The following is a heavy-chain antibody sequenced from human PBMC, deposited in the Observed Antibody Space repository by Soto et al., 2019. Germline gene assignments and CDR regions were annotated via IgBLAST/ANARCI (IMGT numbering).Heavy chain of an antibody. D-gene: IGHD1-1*01. J-gene: IGHJ3*02. CDR3: ARVERGTATTVVDAFDI. CDR2: MSHSGGT. CDR1: GGSVNSGNYY. Sequence: QVQLQQWGAGLLKPSETLSLTCAVFGGSVNSGNYYWSWIRQPPGKGLEWIGEMSHSGGTDFNPSLKSRVTISVDTSENQFSLKMSSVTAADMALYYCARVERGTATTVVDAFDIWGPGTMVTVSS. V-gene: IGHV4-34*01.